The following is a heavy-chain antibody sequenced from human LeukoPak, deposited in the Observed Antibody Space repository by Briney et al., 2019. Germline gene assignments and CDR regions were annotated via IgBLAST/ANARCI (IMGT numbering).Heavy chain of an antibody. CDR3: ARDLGSEGPNDY. CDR2: IYYSGST. CDR1: GGSISSYY. J-gene: IGHJ4*02. D-gene: IGHD3-16*01. Sequence: SETLSLTCTVSGGSISSYYWSWIRQPPGKGLEWIGYIYYSGSTNYNPSLKSRVTISVDTSKNQFSLKLSSVTAADTAVYYCARDLGSEGPNDYWGQGTLVTVSS. V-gene: IGHV4-59*12.